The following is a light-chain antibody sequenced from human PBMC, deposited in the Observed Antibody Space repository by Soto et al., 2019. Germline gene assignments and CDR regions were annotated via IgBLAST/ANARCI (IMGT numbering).Light chain of an antibody. J-gene: IGKJ1*01. Sequence: DIQMTQSPSSVSASVGDRVTITCRASQDISTWVAWYQQKPGKAPKLLIYSASSLQTGVPSTFSGRGSGTDFTLTISSLQPGDFATYYCQQANSFPWTFGQGTKVEIK. CDR3: QQANSFPWT. CDR1: QDISTW. CDR2: SAS. V-gene: IGKV1-12*01.